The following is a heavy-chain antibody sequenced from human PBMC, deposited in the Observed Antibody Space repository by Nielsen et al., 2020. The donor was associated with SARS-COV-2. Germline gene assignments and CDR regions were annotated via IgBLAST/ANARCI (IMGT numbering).Heavy chain of an antibody. CDR3: ARGGSWYVSAFDI. V-gene: IGHV1-69*05. CDR2: IIPIFGTA. CDR1: GGTFSSYA. D-gene: IGHD6-13*01. J-gene: IGHJ3*02. Sequence: SVKVSCKASGGTFSSYAISWVRQAPGQGLEWMGGIIPIFGTANYAQKFQGRVTMTRNTSISTAYMELSSLRSEDTAVYYCARGGSWYVSAFDIWGQGTMVTVSS.